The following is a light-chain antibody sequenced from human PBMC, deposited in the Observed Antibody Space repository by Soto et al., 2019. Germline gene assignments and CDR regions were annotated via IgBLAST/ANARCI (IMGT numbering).Light chain of an antibody. CDR2: GNS. CDR1: SSNIGAGYD. V-gene: IGLV1-40*01. Sequence: QHVLTQPPSVSGAPGQRVTISCTGSSSNIGAGYDVHWYQQLPGTAPKLLIYGNSNRPSGVPDRFSGSKSGTSASLAITGLQAEDEADYYCQSYDSSLSRVFGGGTKLTVL. J-gene: IGLJ2*01. CDR3: QSYDSSLSRV.